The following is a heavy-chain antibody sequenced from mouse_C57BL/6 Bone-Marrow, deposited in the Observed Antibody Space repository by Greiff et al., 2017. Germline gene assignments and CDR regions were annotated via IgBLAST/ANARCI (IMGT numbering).Heavy chain of an antibody. CDR2: IHPNSGST. J-gene: IGHJ2*01. CDR1: GYTFTSYW. V-gene: IGHV1-64*01. D-gene: IGHD3-3*01. Sequence: QVQLKQPGAELVKPGASVKLSCKASGYTFTSYWMHWVKQRPGQGLEWIGMIHPNSGSTNYNEKFKSKATLTVDKSSSTAYMQLSSLTSDDSAVYYCARRGLNFDYWGQGTTLTVSS. CDR3: ARRGLNFDY.